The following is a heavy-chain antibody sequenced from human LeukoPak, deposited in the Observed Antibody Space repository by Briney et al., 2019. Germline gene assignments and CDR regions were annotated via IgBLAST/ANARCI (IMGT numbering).Heavy chain of an antibody. CDR1: GFTFSSYA. V-gene: IGHV3-23*01. Sequence: GGSLRLSCAASGFTFSSYAMSWVRQAPGKGLEWVSAISGSGGSTYYADSVKGRFTISRDNSKNTLYLQMNSLRAEDTAVYYCAKVRCSSTSCYTYYYCGMDVWGQGTTVTVSS. J-gene: IGHJ6*02. CDR3: AKVRCSSTSCYTYYYCGMDV. CDR2: ISGSGGST. D-gene: IGHD2-2*02.